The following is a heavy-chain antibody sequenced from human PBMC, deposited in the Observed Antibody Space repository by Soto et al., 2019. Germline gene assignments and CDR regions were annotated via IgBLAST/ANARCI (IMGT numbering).Heavy chain of an antibody. CDR1: GFSFRDYD. Sequence: EVQLVESGGGSVQPGESLRLSCAASGFSFRDYDMHWFRQRKGKGLEWVSALGAARDPYYVGSVKGRFSVSRDNAQNSLFLQMTNLRVDDTAEYFCARAYLGRLPRRADYYDARDVWGRGTTVTVSS. J-gene: IGHJ6*02. CDR2: LGAARDP. CDR3: ARAYLGRLPRRADYYDARDV. V-gene: IGHV3-13*05. D-gene: IGHD1-26*01.